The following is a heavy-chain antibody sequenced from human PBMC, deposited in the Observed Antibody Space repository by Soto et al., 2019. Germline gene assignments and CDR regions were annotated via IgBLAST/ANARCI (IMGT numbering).Heavy chain of an antibody. D-gene: IGHD3-16*02. Sequence: SETLSLTCNVSGAFVTSASYCWSWIRLPPVRELECIAHVYYTGTTNYNPSLKSRVTISIDTSKNQFSLKLSSVTAADTAVYYCARISVYYYYYGMDVWGQGTTVTVSS. CDR2: VYYTGTT. CDR3: ARISVYYYYYGMDV. J-gene: IGHJ6*02. CDR1: GAFVTSASYC. V-gene: IGHV4-61*01.